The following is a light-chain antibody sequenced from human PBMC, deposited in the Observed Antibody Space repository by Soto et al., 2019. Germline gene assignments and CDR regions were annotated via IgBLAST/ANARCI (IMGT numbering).Light chain of an antibody. CDR3: QQYNNWPRT. CDR2: GAS. CDR1: QSVSSN. V-gene: IGKV3-15*01. J-gene: IGKJ1*01. Sequence: EIVITQSPATLSVSPGERATLSCRARQSVSSNLAWYQQKPGQAPRLLIYGASTRATGIPARFSGSGSGTEFTPTISSLQSEDSADYYCQQYNNWPRTFRQGTKV.